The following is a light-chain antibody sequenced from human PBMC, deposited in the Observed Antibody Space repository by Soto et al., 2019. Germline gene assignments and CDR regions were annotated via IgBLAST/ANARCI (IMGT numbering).Light chain of an antibody. J-gene: IGLJ2*01. CDR3: QVWDSTSDHVV. CDR1: NIGSKN. CDR2: DDR. V-gene: IGLV3-21*02. Sequence: SYELTQPPSVSEAPGQTARITCEGNNIGSKNVHWYQQKPGQAPALVVYDDRGRPSGVPERLSGSNSGNTATLTISRVEAGDEADYYCQVWDSTSDHVVFGGGTQLTGL.